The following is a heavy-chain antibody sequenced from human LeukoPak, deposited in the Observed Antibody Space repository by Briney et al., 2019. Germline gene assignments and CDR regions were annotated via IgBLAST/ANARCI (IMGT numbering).Heavy chain of an antibody. J-gene: IGHJ4*02. Sequence: GGSLRLSCAASGFTFDDYAMHWVRQAPGKGLEWVSGISWNSGSIGYADSVKGRFTISRDNAKNSLYLQINSLRAEDTALYYCAKAGIAAAGTYRNSEFDYWGQGTLVTVSS. V-gene: IGHV3-9*01. CDR3: AKAGIAAAGTYRNSEFDY. CDR1: GFTFDDYA. D-gene: IGHD6-13*01. CDR2: ISWNSGSI.